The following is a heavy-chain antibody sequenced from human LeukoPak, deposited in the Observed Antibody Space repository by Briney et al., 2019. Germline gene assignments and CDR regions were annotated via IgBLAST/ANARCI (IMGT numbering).Heavy chain of an antibody. CDR1: GGPISSYY. J-gene: IGHJ4*02. D-gene: IGHD6-19*01. CDR2: ITYSGST. CDR3: ARDRGSSGNNYYFDY. Sequence: PSETLSLTCTVSGGPISSYYWSWIRQPPGKGLEWIGYITYSGSTNYNPSLESRVTISLDTSKNRFSLKLTSVTAADTAVYYCARDRGSSGNNYYFDYWGQGTLVTASS. V-gene: IGHV4-59*01.